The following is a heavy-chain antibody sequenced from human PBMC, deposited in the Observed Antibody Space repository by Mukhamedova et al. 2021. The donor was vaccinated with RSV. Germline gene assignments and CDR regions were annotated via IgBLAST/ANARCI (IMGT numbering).Heavy chain of an antibody. Sequence: GFTFSSYGMNWVRQAPGKGLEWVSYISTSGNTINYADSVKSRFTMSRDNAKNSLYLQMNSLRAEDTAVYYCARAVQWPYWGQGTLV. V-gene: IGHV3-48*03. CDR3: ARAVQWPY. J-gene: IGHJ4*02. CDR2: ISTSGNTI. D-gene: IGHD6-19*01. CDR1: GFTFSSYG.